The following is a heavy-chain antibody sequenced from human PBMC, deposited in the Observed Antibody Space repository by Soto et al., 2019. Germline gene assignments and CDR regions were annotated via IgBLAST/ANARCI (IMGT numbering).Heavy chain of an antibody. CDR3: ALSSPLVVVAAAYYFDY. V-gene: IGHV3-23*01. CDR2: ISGSGGST. J-gene: IGHJ4*02. D-gene: IGHD2-15*01. Sequence: GGSLRLSCAASGFTFSSYAMSWVRQAPGKGLEWVSAISGSGGSTYYADSVKGRFTISRDNSKNTLYLQMNNLRAEDTAFYYCALSSPLVVVAAAYYFDYWGQGTLVTVS. CDR1: GFTFSSYA.